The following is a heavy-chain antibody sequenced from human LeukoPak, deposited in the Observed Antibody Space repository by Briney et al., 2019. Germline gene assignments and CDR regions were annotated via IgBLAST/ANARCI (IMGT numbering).Heavy chain of an antibody. CDR3: ARLAERNAFDI. J-gene: IGHJ3*02. V-gene: IGHV4-34*01. CDR2: INHSGST. D-gene: IGHD6-19*01. Sequence: SETLSLTCAVYGGSFSGYYWSWIRQPPGKGLEWIGEINHSGSTNYNPSLKSRVTISVDTSKNQFSLKLSSVTAADTAVYYCARLAERNAFDIWGQGTMVTVSS. CDR1: GGSFSGYY.